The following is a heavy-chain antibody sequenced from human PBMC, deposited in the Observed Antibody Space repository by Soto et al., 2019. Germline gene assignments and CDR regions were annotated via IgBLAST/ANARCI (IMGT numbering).Heavy chain of an antibody. CDR2: INPSGGST. J-gene: IGHJ6*02. Sequence: ASVKVSCKASGYTFTSYYMHWVRQAPGQGLEWMGIINPSGGSTSYAQKFQGRVTMTRDTSTSTVYMELSSLRSEDTAVYYCAREIITIFGVVIIPEQPYYYYGMDVWGQGTTVTLSS. D-gene: IGHD3-3*01. V-gene: IGHV1-46*01. CDR3: AREIITIFGVVIIPEQPYYYYGMDV. CDR1: GYTFTSYY.